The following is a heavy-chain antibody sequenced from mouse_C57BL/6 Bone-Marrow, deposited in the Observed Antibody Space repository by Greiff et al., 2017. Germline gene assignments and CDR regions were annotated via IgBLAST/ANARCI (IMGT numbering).Heavy chain of an antibody. CDR2: ISYDGSN. D-gene: IGHD1-1*01. Sequence: EVQLVESGPGLVKPSQSLSLTCSVTGYSITSGYYWNWIRQFPGNKLEWMGYISYDGSNNYNPSLKNRISITRDTSKNQFFLKLNSVTTEDTATYYCASGNYYGYFDYWGQGTTLTVSS. CDR1: GYSITSGYY. CDR3: ASGNYYGYFDY. V-gene: IGHV3-6*01. J-gene: IGHJ2*01.